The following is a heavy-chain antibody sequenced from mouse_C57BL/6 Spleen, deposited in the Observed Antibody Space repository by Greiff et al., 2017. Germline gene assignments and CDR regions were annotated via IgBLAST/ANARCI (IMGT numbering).Heavy chain of an antibody. J-gene: IGHJ4*01. CDR1: GFTFSSYG. CDR3: ARPYYGSSRYAMDY. D-gene: IGHD1-1*01. CDR2: ISSGGSYT. V-gene: IGHV5-6*01. Sequence: EVMLVESGGDLVKPGGSLKLSCAASGFTFSSYGMSWVRQTPDKRLEWVATISSGGSYTYYPDSVKGRFTISRDNAKNTLYLQMSSLKSEDTAMYYCARPYYGSSRYAMDYWGQGTSVTVSS.